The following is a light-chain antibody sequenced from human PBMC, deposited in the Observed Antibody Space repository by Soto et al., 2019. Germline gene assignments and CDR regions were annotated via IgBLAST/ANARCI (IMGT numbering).Light chain of an antibody. V-gene: IGKV2-30*02. CDR1: QSLVHSDGNTH. J-gene: IGKJ2*01. CDR3: MQGTPWPYT. CDR2: KVS. Sequence: DVVMTQSPLSLPVTLGQPASISCRSTQSLVHSDGNTHLNWFQQRPGQSPRRLICKVSNRDSGVPDRFSSSSSGNDFTLKISKVEAEDFGVYYLMQGTPWPYTFGQGTQLEIK.